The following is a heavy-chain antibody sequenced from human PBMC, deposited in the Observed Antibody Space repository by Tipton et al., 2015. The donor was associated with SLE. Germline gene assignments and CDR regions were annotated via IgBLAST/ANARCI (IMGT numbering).Heavy chain of an antibody. Sequence: TLSLTCTVSGGSISSYYWSWIRQPPGKGLEWIGYIYYSGSTNYNPSLKSRVTISVDTSKNQFSLKLSSVTAADTALYYCARGKDIWGQGTMVTVSS. CDR3: ARGKDI. CDR1: GGSISSYY. J-gene: IGHJ3*02. V-gene: IGHV4-59*01. CDR2: IYYSGST.